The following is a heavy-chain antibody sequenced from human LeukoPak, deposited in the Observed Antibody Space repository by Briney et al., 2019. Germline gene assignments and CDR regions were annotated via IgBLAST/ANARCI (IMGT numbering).Heavy chain of an antibody. CDR3: ARGHYDFWSGYYTYFDY. D-gene: IGHD3-3*01. J-gene: IGHJ4*02. V-gene: IGHV4-59*01. CDR1: GGSISSYY. Sequence: SETLSLTCTVSGGSISSYYWSWIRQPPGKGLEWIGYIYYSGSTNYNPSLKSRVTISVDTSKNQFSLKLSSVTAADTAVYYCARGHYDFWSGYYTYFDYWGQGTLVTVSS. CDR2: IYYSGST.